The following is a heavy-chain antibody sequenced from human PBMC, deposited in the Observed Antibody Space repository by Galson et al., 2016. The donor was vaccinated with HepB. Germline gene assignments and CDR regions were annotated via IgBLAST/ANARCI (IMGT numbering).Heavy chain of an antibody. Sequence: TLSLTCAVSGVSIISGGYSWSWIRQPPGKGLEWIGSIFRNGSGTYYNPSLQGRFAVSVDRSKNHFSLRLSSVAAADTAVYYCVSSRGGSPYERSGYYPFGYWGQGTLVAVSS. V-gene: IGHV4-30-2*01. CDR2: IFRNGSGT. CDR3: VSSRGGSPYERSGYYPFGY. J-gene: IGHJ4*02. CDR1: GVSIISGGYS. D-gene: IGHD3-22*01.